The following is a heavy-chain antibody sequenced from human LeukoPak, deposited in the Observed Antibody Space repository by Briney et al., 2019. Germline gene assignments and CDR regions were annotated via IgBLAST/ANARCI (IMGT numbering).Heavy chain of an antibody. Sequence: SETLSLTCAVYGGSVSGYYWSWIRQPPGKGLKWIGEINHSGSTYYNPSLKSRVTISVDKSKNQFSLKLSTVTAADTAVYYCAGGPAVARPRTYYYMDVWGKGTTVTVSS. CDR1: GGSVSGYY. CDR3: AGGPAVARPRTYYYMDV. D-gene: IGHD6-6*01. CDR2: INHSGST. J-gene: IGHJ6*03. V-gene: IGHV4-34*01.